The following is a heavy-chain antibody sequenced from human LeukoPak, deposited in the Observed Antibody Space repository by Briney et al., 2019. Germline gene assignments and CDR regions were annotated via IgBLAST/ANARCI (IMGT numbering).Heavy chain of an antibody. CDR2: INWNGRNV. CDR3: ARGFRTFDY. CDR1: GFTFDDYG. Sequence: PGGSLRLSCATSGFTFDDYGMNWVRQAPGKGLEWVSNINWNGRNVDYADSVKGRFTISRDKAKNSLHLQMNSLRAEDTAVYYCARGFRTFDYWGQGTLVTVSS. V-gene: IGHV3-20*04. J-gene: IGHJ4*02.